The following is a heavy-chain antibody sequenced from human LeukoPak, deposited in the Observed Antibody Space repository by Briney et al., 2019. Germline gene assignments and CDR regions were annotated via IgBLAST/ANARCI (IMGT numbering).Heavy chain of an antibody. CDR2: IYTSGST. V-gene: IGHV4-59*10. Sequence: PSETLSLTCAVYGGSFSGYYWSWIRQPAGKGLEWIGRIYTSGSTNYNPSLKSRVTMSVDTSKNQFSLKLSSVTAADTAVYYCARGPPYGDYEGLDWFDPWGQGTLVTVSS. CDR1: GGSFSGYY. D-gene: IGHD4-17*01. CDR3: ARGPPYGDYEGLDWFDP. J-gene: IGHJ5*02.